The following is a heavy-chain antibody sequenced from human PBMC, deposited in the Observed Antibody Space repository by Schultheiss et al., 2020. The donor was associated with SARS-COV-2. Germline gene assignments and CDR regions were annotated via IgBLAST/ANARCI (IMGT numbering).Heavy chain of an antibody. CDR2: IYHSGST. CDR3: ARVEKEYFDY. Sequence: SETLSLTCAVSGGSISSSNWWSWVRQPPGKGLEWIGEIYHSGSTNYNPSLKSRVTISVDTSKNQFSLKLSSVTAADTAVYYCARVEKEYFDYWGQGTLVTVSS. V-gene: IGHV4-4*02. CDR1: GGSISSSNW. J-gene: IGHJ4*02.